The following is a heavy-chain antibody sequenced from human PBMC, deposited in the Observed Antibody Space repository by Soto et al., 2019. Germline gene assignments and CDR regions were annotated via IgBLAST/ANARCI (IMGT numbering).Heavy chain of an antibody. J-gene: IGHJ4*02. V-gene: IGHV4-30-2*01. CDR3: AAGGGLPRYY. D-gene: IGHD5-12*01. CDR2: IYNSGST. Sequence: SETLSLTCAVSGGSISSGGYSWSWIRQPPGTGLEWIGYIYNSGSTYYNQSLKSRVTISVDRSKNQYTQKLNSETAADTAVYYCAAGGGLPRYYWGQGTLVTVS. CDR1: GGSISSGGYS.